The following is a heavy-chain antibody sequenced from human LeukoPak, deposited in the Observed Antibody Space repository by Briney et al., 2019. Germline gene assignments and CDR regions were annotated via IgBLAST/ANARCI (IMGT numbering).Heavy chain of an antibody. CDR1: GFTFINYA. CDR2: ISGSGDST. CDR3: ATSTVAKYDY. Sequence: SGGSLRLSCAASGFTFINYAMTWVRQAPGKGLEWVSAISGSGDSTFNSDSVKGRFTNSRDNSKNTLYLQMNSLRAEDTALYYCATSTVAKYDYWGQGTLVAVSS. V-gene: IGHV3-23*01. D-gene: IGHD4-11*01. J-gene: IGHJ4*02.